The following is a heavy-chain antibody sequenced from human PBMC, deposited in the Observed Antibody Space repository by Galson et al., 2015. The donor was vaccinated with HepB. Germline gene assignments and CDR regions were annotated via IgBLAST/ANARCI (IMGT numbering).Heavy chain of an antibody. CDR2: ISWKSDFT. J-gene: IGHJ6*02. CDR3: AQDLTYYYGSGSYFVGMDA. CDR1: GFTFEDYA. Sequence: SLRLSCAGSGFTFEDYAMHWVRQVPGKGLEWVSGISWKSDFTGYADSVRGRFTISRDNAKYSLYLQMNSLRTEDTALYYCAQDLTYYYGSGSYFVGMDAWGQGTTVTVS. V-gene: IGHV3-9*01. D-gene: IGHD3-10*01.